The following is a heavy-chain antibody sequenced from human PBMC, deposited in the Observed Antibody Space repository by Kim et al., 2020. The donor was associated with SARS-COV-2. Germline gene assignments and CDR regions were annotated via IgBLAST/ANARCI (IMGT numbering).Heavy chain of an antibody. CDR1: GYTFTGYY. J-gene: IGHJ5*02. D-gene: IGHD2-2*02. CDR3: ARDPCSSTSCYTPQIDP. Sequence: ASVKVSCKASGYTFTGYYMHWVRQAPGQGLEWMGWINPNSGGTNYAQKFQGRVTMTRDTSISTAYMELSRLRSDDTAVYYCARDPCSSTSCYTPQIDPWGQGTLVTVSS. V-gene: IGHV1-2*02. CDR2: INPNSGGT.